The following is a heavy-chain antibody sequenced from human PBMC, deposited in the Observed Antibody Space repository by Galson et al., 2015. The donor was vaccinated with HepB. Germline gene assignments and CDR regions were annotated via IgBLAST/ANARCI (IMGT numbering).Heavy chain of an antibody. CDR2: IYPGDSET. D-gene: IGHD5-12*01. J-gene: IGHJ4*02. Sequence: QSGAEVKKPGESLKISCKGSGYRFPSYWIGWVRQMPGKGLEWMGIIYPGDSETSYGPSFQVQVTFSVDKSINTAYLQWSSLKASDSAMYFCARRAATSWYDYDYWGQGTLVTVSS. CDR3: ARRAATSWYDYDY. CDR1: GYRFPSYW. V-gene: IGHV5-51*01.